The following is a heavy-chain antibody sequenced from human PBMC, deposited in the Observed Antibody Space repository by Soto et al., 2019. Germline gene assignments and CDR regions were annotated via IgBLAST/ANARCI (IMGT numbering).Heavy chain of an antibody. CDR1: GFTFSTYD. CDR3: AREYLGY. CDR2: ISRTGSYI. D-gene: IGHD2-2*02. V-gene: IGHV3-21*01. Sequence: GGSLRLSCAVSGFTFSTYDMNWVRQAPGKGLEWISSISRTGSYIYYADSVKGRFTISRDDAKYSLYLQMNSLRVEDTAVYYCAREYLGYWGQGTLVTVSS. J-gene: IGHJ4*02.